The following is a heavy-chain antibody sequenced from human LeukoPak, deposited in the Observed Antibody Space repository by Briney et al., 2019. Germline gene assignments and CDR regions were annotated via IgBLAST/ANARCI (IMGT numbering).Heavy chain of an antibody. CDR2: IHSGGIT. D-gene: IGHD6-13*01. Sequence: GGSLRLSCAASGFTVSNIYMSWVRQAPGTGLEWVSIIHSGGITHYADSVKGRFTISRDNSKSTLYLQMNSLRAEDTAVYYCVRDRGIASTGGYGMDVWGQGTTVTVSS. CDR3: VRDRGIASTGGYGMDV. V-gene: IGHV3-53*01. J-gene: IGHJ6*02. CDR1: GFTVSNIY.